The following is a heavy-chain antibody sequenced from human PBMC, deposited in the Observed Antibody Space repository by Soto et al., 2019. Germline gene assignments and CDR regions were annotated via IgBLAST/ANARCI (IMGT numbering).Heavy chain of an antibody. CDR1: GFTFSSDA. CDR2: ISGSGGST. J-gene: IGHJ4*02. V-gene: IGHV3-23*01. D-gene: IGHD4-17*01. Sequence: EVQLLESGGGLVQPGGSLRLSCAASGFTFSSDAMSCVRQAPGKGLEWVSAISGSGGSTYYADSVNGRFTIPRANSKNTLYLQMNSLRAEDTAVYYCANRPYGYFDSWGPGTLVTVSS. CDR3: ANRPYGYFDS.